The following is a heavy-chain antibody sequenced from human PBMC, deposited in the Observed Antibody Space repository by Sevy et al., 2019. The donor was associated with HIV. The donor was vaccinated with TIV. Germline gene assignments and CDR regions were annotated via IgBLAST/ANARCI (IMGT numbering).Heavy chain of an antibody. CDR2: IKSITDGGTT. Sequence: GGSLRLSCAASGFTFSNAWMSWVRQAPGKGLEWVGRIKSITDGGTTDYAAPVKGRFTISRDDSKNTLYLQMNSLKTEDTAVYYCTTEEIYYYDSSGYYGAFDIWGQGTMVTVS. CDR3: TTEEIYYYDSSGYYGAFDI. D-gene: IGHD3-22*01. V-gene: IGHV3-15*01. CDR1: GFTFSNAW. J-gene: IGHJ3*02.